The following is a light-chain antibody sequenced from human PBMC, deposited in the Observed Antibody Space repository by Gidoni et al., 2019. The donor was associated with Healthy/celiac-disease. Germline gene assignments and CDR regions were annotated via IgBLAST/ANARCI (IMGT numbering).Light chain of an antibody. CDR3: QKYNSAPLT. V-gene: IGKV1-27*01. Sequence: DIQMSQSPSSLSASVVDRVTITCRANQGISNYLAWYQQKPGKVPKLLIYAASTLQSGVPSRFSGSGSGTDFTLTISSLQPEDVATYYYQKYNSAPLTFGQGTRLEIK. CDR1: QGISNY. J-gene: IGKJ5*01. CDR2: AAS.